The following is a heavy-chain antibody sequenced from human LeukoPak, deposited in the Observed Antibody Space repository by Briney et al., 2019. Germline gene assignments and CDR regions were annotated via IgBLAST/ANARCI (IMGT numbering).Heavy chain of an antibody. D-gene: IGHD6-13*01. J-gene: IGHJ3*02. Sequence: KSSETLSLTCTVSGGSISSYYWSWIRQPAGKGLEWIGRIYTSGSTNYNPSLKSRVTMSVDTSKNQFSLKLSSVTAADTAVYYCAREIAAYSSSWYVVSDAFDIWGQGTMVTVSS. V-gene: IGHV4-4*07. CDR2: IYTSGST. CDR1: GGSISSYY. CDR3: AREIAAYSSSWYVVSDAFDI.